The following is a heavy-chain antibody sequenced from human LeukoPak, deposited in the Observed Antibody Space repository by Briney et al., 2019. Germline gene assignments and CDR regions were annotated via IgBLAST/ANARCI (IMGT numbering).Heavy chain of an antibody. CDR2: IIPIFGTA. CDR3: ARDPDHSSSWNNWFDP. J-gene: IGHJ5*02. D-gene: IGHD6-13*01. Sequence: SVKVSCKASGGTFSSYAISWVRQAPGQGLEWMGGIIPIFGTANYAQKFQGRVTITADESTSTAYMELSSLRSEDTAVYYCARDPDHSSSWNNWFDPWGQGTLVTVSS. CDR1: GGTFSSYA. V-gene: IGHV1-69*13.